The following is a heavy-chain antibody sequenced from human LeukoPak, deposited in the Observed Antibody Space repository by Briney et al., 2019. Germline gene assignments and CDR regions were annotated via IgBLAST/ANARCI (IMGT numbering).Heavy chain of an antibody. CDR2: IYPCDSDT. J-gene: IGHJ6*02. Sequence: GESLQISCKGGGPTFTSYWIGWVRPLPGKGLEWMGIIYPCDSDTKDSPSFQGQVTISADKSISTAYLQWSSLKASDTAMYYCARLPGYCSSTSCYNYYYYGMDVWGQGTTVTVSS. CDR1: GPTFTSYW. D-gene: IGHD2-2*02. CDR3: ARLPGYCSSTSCYNYYYYGMDV. V-gene: IGHV5-51*01.